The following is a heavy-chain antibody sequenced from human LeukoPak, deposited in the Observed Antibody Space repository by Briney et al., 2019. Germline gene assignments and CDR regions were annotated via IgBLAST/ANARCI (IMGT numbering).Heavy chain of an antibody. Sequence: SVKVSCKASGGTFSSYAISWVRQAPGQGLEWMGRIIPILGIANYAQKFQGRVTITADKSTSTAYMELSSLRSEDTAVYYCARDGQMGYSYVSNAFDIWGQGTMVTVSS. CDR2: IIPILGIA. V-gene: IGHV1-69*04. D-gene: IGHD5-18*01. J-gene: IGHJ3*02. CDR1: GGTFSSYA. CDR3: ARDGQMGYSYVSNAFDI.